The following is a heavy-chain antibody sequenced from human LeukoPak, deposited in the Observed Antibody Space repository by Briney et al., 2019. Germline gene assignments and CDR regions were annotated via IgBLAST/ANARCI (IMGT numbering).Heavy chain of an antibody. D-gene: IGHD3-3*01. CDR1: VYTFGSYS. CDR2: ISSSSSSK. Sequence: PGGSLRLSCGASVYTFGSYSMNWVRQAPWKGLEWVSCISSSSSSKYYADSVKGRFTISRDNAKNSLYLEMNSLRAEDTAVYYCARESLGADYWGQGTLVTVSS. V-gene: IGHV3-21*01. CDR3: ARESLGADY. J-gene: IGHJ4*02.